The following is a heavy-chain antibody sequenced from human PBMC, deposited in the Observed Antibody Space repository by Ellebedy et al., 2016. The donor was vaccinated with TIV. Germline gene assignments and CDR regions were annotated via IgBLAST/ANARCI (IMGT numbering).Heavy chain of an antibody. J-gene: IGHJ6*02. CDR3: ARAAYPYAMDV. V-gene: IGHV3-7*03. D-gene: IGHD2-2*02. CDR1: GFTFRNYW. Sequence: GESLKISCAVSGFTFRNYWMSWARQAPGKGLEWVATIKKDGSEIHYVDSVKGRFTISRDNAKNSLYLQMNRLRVEDTALYYCARAAYPYAMDVWGQGTTVTVSS. CDR2: IKKDGSEI.